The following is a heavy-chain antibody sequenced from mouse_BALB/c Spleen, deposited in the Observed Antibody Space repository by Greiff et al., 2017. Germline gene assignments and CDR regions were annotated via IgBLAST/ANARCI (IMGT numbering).Heavy chain of an antibody. J-gene: IGHJ2*01. CDR1: GFTFSSYT. V-gene: IGHV5-12-2*01. Sequence: EVMLVESGGGLVQPGGSLKLSCAASGFTFSSYTMSWVRQTPEKRLEWVAYISNGGGSTYYPDTVKGRFTISRDNAKNTLYLQMSSLKSEDTAMYYCARLVTGFDYWGQGTTLTVSS. CDR2: ISNGGGST. CDR3: ARLVTGFDY. D-gene: IGHD2-1*01.